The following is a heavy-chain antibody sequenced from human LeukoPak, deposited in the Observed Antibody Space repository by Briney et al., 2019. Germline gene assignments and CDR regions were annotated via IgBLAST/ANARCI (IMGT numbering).Heavy chain of an antibody. V-gene: IGHV4-59*11. D-gene: IGHD6-13*01. Sequence: SETLSLTCTVSGGSISSHYWSWIRQPPGKGLEWIGYIYYSGSTNYNPSLKSRVTISVDTSKNQFSLKLSSVTAADTAVYYCARESSGYSSSWYSDNYFDYWGQGTLVTVSS. CDR1: GGSISSHY. J-gene: IGHJ4*02. CDR3: ARESSGYSSSWYSDNYFDY. CDR2: IYYSGST.